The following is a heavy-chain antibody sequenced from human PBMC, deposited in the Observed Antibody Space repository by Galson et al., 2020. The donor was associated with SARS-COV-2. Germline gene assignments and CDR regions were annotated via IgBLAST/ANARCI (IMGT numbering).Heavy chain of an antibody. CDR2: INHSGST. CDR1: GGSFSGYY. CDR3: ARRYFDWLFNWFDP. V-gene: IGHV4-34*01. J-gene: IGHJ5*02. D-gene: IGHD3-9*01. Sequence: SETLSLTCAVHGGSFSGYYWSWIRQPPGKGLEWIGEINHSGSTNYNPSLKSRVTISVDTSKNQFSLKLSSVTAADTAVYYCARRYFDWLFNWFDPWGQGTLVTVSS.